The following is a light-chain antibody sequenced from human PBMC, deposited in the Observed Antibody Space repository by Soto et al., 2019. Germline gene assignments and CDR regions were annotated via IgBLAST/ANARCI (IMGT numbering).Light chain of an antibody. V-gene: IGKV1-27*01. Sequence: DTQMTQSPSSLSASVGDRVTITCRASQGIYNYLAWYQQKPGKVPKILIYAASSLVSGVPSRFSGSGSGTDFTLTISSLQPEDVATYYCQQYGNSPQTFGQGTKVEIK. CDR1: QGIYNY. CDR3: QQYGNSPQT. CDR2: AAS. J-gene: IGKJ1*01.